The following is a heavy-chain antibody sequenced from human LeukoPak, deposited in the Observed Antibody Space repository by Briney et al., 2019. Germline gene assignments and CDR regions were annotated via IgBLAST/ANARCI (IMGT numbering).Heavy chain of an antibody. CDR1: GFTFSSYW. D-gene: IGHD6-19*01. CDR2: INSDGSTT. J-gene: IGHJ5*02. V-gene: IGHV3-74*01. CDR3: ARESAVAGRGRWFDP. Sequence: GGSLRLSCTASGFTFSSYWMHWVRQAPGKGLVWVSRINSDGSTTTYADSVKGRFTISRDNANNTLYLQMDSLRAEDTAVYYCARESAVAGRGRWFDPWGQGTLVTVSS.